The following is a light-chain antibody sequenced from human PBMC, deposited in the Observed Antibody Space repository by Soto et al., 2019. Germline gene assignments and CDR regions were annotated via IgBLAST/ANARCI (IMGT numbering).Light chain of an antibody. Sequence: DIQMTQSPSSLSASVGARVSITCQASQDIRNYLSWFQQKPGRAPKLLIYGASNLETGVPSRFRGSGYGTDFTFTISSLQPDDIATYYCQQYHNLPPFTFGPWTKLDIK. CDR1: QDIRNY. CDR3: QQYHNLPPFT. V-gene: IGKV1-33*01. CDR2: GAS. J-gene: IGKJ3*01.